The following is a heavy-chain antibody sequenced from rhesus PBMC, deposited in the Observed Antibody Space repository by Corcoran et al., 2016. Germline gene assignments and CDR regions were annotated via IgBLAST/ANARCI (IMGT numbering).Heavy chain of an antibody. V-gene: IGHV4-80*01. CDR2: IKGDGGTT. CDR1: GASITTTW. D-gene: IGHD2-39*01. Sequence: QVQLQESGPGLVKPSETLSLSCAVSGASITTTWCPWFPQPPGKGLEWVRDIKGDGGTTYYNPSLRCRVTLSKDASTNQFSLELRSLTAADTAVYYCARNGDFDVWGPGVLVTVSS. CDR3: ARNGDFDV. J-gene: IGHJ5-1*01.